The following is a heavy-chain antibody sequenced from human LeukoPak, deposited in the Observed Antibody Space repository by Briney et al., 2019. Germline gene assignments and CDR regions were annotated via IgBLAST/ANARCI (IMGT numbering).Heavy chain of an antibody. CDR3: AGISVFGVVLHQEPV. Sequence: SVKVSCKASGGTFSDYALNWVRQAPGQGLEWMGVFIPILGTANSTQKFQGRVTITADISTNTVYMELSSLRSEDTAVYFCAGISVFGVVLHQEPVWGKGTTVTVSS. CDR1: GGTFSDYA. J-gene: IGHJ6*04. V-gene: IGHV1-69*06. CDR2: FIPILGTA. D-gene: IGHD3-3*01.